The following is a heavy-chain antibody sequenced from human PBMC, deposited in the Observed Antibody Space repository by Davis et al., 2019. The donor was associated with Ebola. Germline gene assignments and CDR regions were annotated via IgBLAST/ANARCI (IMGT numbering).Heavy chain of an antibody. CDR2: ISYDGVNK. J-gene: IGHJ6*04. Sequence: PGGSLRLSCAASGFTFSSFRMHWVRQAPGKGLEWVALISYDGVNKYYADSVKGRFTISRDNSKNTLYLQMNSLRAEDTAVYYCVRDTYYYYNTMDVWGKGTAVTVSS. CDR1: GFTFSSFR. CDR3: VRDTYYYYNTMDV. V-gene: IGHV3-30*03.